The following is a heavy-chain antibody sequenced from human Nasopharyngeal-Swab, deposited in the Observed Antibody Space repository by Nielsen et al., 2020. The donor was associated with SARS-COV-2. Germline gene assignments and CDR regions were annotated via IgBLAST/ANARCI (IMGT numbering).Heavy chain of an antibody. V-gene: IGHV3-48*01. CDR2: ISSSSNTI. Sequence: VRQAPGKGLEWVSYISSSSNTIYYANSVKGRFTISRDYARDSLYLQMSSLRAEDTAVYYCARDQGYSGGYGYWGQGTLVTVSS. D-gene: IGHD1-26*01. CDR3: ARDQGYSGGYGY. J-gene: IGHJ4*02.